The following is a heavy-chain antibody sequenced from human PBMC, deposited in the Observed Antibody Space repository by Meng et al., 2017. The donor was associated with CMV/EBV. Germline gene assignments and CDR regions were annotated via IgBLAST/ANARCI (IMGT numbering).Heavy chain of an antibody. D-gene: IGHD3-3*01. CDR3: ARDTTIFGVVPRPWGY. V-gene: IGHV1-18*01. CDR1: GYTLTELS. CDR2: ISAYNGNT. J-gene: IGHJ4*02. Sequence: ASVKVSCKVSGYTLTELSMHWVRQAPGQGLEWMGWISAYNGNTNYAQKLQGRVTMTTDTSTSTAYMELRSLRSDDTAVYYCARDTTIFGVVPRPWGYWGQGTLVTVSS.